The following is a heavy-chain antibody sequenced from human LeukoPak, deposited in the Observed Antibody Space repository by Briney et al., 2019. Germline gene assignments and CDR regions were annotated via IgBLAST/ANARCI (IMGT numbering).Heavy chain of an antibody. CDR3: ARPLRFLEWLSGVGCFDP. CDR1: GGSISSGSYY. J-gene: IGHJ5*02. Sequence: SETLSLTCTVSGGSISSGSYYWSWIRQPAGKGLEWIGRIYTRGSTNYNPSLKSRVTISVDTSKNKFYFNLSSVPATDTAVYYCARPLRFLEWLSGVGCFDPWGQGTLVTVSS. V-gene: IGHV4-61*02. CDR2: IYTRGST. D-gene: IGHD3-3*01.